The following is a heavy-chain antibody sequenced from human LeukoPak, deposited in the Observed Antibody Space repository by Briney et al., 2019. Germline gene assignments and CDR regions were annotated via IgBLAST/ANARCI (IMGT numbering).Heavy chain of an antibody. D-gene: IGHD3-22*01. CDR3: AKGYYYDSSGYYGDDAFDI. CDR2: ISWNSGSI. J-gene: IGHJ3*02. CDR1: GFTFDDYA. V-gene: IGHV3-9*03. Sequence: PGGSLRLSCAASGFTFDDYAMHWVRQAPGKGLEWVSGISWNSGSIGYADSVKGRFTISRDNAKNSLYLQMNSLRAEDMALYYCAKGYYYDSSGYYGDDAFDIWGQGTMVTVSS.